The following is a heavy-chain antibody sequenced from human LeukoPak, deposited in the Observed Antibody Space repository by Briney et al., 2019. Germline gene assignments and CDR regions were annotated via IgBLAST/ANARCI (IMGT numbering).Heavy chain of an antibody. CDR2: IYYSGST. V-gene: IGHV4-39*07. CDR1: GGSISRYY. CDR3: ARARHGYIYGYRPNELGHFFDY. J-gene: IGHJ4*02. D-gene: IGHD5-18*01. Sequence: SETLSLTCTVSGGSISRYYWSWIRQPPGKGLEWIGSIYYSGSTYYKSSLKSRVTISLDTSKNQFSLKLSSVTAADTAVYYCARARHGYIYGYRPNELGHFFDYWGQGTLVTVSS.